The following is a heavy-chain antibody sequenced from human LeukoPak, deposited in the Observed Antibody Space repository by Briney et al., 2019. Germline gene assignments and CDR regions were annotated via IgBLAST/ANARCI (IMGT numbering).Heavy chain of an antibody. CDR2: ISDSGDGT. CDR1: GFTFRTYA. CDR3: AKERGTGTIMYYFDY. J-gene: IGHJ4*02. D-gene: IGHD1-1*01. Sequence: GGSLRLSCAASGFTFRTYAMSWVRQAPGKGLEWVSGISDSGDGTYYAESVKGRFTISRDNSKNTLYLQMNSLRAEDTAVYYCAKERGTGTIMYYFDYWGQGTLVTVSS. V-gene: IGHV3-23*01.